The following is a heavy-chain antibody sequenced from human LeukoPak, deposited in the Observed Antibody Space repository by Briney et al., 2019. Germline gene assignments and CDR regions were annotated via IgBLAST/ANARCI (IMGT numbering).Heavy chain of an antibody. CDR1: GFTFSSYA. D-gene: IGHD3-22*01. CDR2: ISSNGGST. Sequence: GGSLRLSCAASGFTFSSYAMHWVRQAPGKGLEYVTAISSNGGSTYYANSVKGRFTISRDNSKNTLYLQMGSLRAEDMAVYYCAREGYYYDSSVYYYPIFDYWGQGTLVTVSS. CDR3: AREGYYYDSSVYYYPIFDY. J-gene: IGHJ4*02. V-gene: IGHV3-64*01.